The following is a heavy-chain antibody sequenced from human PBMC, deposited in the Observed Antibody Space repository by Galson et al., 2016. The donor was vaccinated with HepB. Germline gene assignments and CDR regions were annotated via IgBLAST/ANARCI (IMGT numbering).Heavy chain of an antibody. V-gene: IGHV3-43*01. J-gene: IGHJ6*02. CDR1: GFTFDDYT. CDR3: GKDWGSLWESSGKGMDV. Sequence: SLRLSCAASGFTFDDYTMHWVRQAPGKGLEWVALISWDGRSPDYADSVRGRFTISRDNRQNLLYLQTNDLTSEDTALYYCGKDWGSLWESSGKGMDVWGQGTTVIVSS. CDR2: ISWDGRSP. D-gene: IGHD3-10*01.